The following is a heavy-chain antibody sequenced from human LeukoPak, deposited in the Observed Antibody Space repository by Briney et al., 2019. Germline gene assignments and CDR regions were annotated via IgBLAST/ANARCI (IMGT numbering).Heavy chain of an antibody. V-gene: IGHV3-23*01. CDR3: AKTAPAAANHPLYYYGMDV. CDR2: TSGSGGST. Sequence: GGSLRLSCAASGFTFSSYAMSWVRQAPGKGLEWVSATSGSGGSTYYADSVKGRFTISRDNSKNTLYLQMNSLRAEDTAVYYCAKTAPAAANHPLYYYGMDVWGQGTTVTVSS. J-gene: IGHJ6*02. D-gene: IGHD6-13*01. CDR1: GFTFSSYA.